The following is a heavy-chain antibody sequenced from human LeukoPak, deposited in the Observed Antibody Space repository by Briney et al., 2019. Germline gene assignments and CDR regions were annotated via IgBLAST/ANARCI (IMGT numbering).Heavy chain of an antibody. CDR1: GLTFSSDS. Sequence: GGSLRLSCVVSGLTFSSDSMTLVRQAPGKGLEWVSGISASGGETWYPDSVKGRFTISRDNSKNTLFLQMNSLRVEDTAIYYCAKDAAGPEYWGQGTLVTVSS. CDR2: ISASGGET. D-gene: IGHD6-13*01. CDR3: AKDAAGPEY. V-gene: IGHV3-23*01. J-gene: IGHJ4*02.